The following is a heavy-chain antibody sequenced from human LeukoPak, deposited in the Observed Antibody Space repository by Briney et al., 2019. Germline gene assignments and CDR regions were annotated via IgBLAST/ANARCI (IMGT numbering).Heavy chain of an antibody. Sequence: PSETLSLTCAVYGGSFSGYYWSWIRQPPGKGLEWIGEINHSGSTNYNPSLKSRVTISVDTSKNQFSLKLSSVTAADTAVYYCARVARGYDSSGYYIEPLYFDYWGQGTLVTVSS. D-gene: IGHD3-22*01. CDR3: ARVARGYDSSGYYIEPLYFDY. CDR1: GGSFSGYY. J-gene: IGHJ4*02. V-gene: IGHV4-34*01. CDR2: INHSGST.